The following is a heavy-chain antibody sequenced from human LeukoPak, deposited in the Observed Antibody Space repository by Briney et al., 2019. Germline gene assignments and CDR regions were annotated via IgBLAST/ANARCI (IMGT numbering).Heavy chain of an antibody. CDR2: ISYSGYT. CDR1: GGSISSSSYY. Sequence: SETLSLTCTVSGGSISSSSYYWAWIRQPPGKGLQWVVSISYSGYTHYNPSLKSRLTISVDTSKNQFSLKLSSVTAADTAVYYCARRFDSYYYYGMDAWGQGTTVTVSS. J-gene: IGHJ6*02. CDR3: ARRFDSYYYYGMDA. V-gene: IGHV4-39*01. D-gene: IGHD3-3*01.